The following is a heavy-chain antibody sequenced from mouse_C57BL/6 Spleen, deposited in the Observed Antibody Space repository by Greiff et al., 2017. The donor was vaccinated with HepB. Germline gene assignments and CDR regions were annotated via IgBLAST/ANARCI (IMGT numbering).Heavy chain of an antibody. CDR3: AREGSYDYDRAYAMDY. CDR1: GFTFSSYA. Sequence: EVQGVESGGGLVKPGGSLKLSCAASGFTFSSYAMSWVRQTPEKRLEWVATISDGGSYTYYPDNVKGRFTISRDNAKNNLYLQMSHLKSEDTAMYYCAREGSYDYDRAYAMDYWGQGTSVTVSS. D-gene: IGHD2-4*01. CDR2: ISDGGSYT. V-gene: IGHV5-4*01. J-gene: IGHJ4*01.